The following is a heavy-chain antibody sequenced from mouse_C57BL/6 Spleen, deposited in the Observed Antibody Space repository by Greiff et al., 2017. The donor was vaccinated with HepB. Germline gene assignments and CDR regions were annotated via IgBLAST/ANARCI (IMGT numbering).Heavy chain of an antibody. Sequence: EVQLQQSGAELVRPGASVKLSCTASGFNIKDDYMHWVKQRPEQGLEWIGWIDPENGDTEYASKFQGKATITADTSSNTAYLQLSSLTSEDTAVYYCTTGRGRWFAYWGQGTLVTVSA. CDR1: GFNIKDDY. J-gene: IGHJ3*01. CDR2: IDPENGDT. D-gene: IGHD3-3*01. V-gene: IGHV14-4*01. CDR3: TTGRGRWFAY.